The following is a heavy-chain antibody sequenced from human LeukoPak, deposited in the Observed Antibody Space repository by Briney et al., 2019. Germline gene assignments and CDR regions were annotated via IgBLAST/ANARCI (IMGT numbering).Heavy chain of an antibody. CDR1: GGSISTYY. D-gene: IGHD3-10*01. CDR3: ARGVIILVRGVNYSMDA. V-gene: IGHV4-59*01. J-gene: IGHJ6*02. Sequence: SETLSLTCTVSGGSISTYYWSWIRQPPGKGLEWIGDIYNSGSTKYNPSLKSRVTISVDTSKNQFSLKLSSVTAADTAGYYCARGVIILVRGVNYSMDAWGQGTTVTVSS. CDR2: IYNSGST.